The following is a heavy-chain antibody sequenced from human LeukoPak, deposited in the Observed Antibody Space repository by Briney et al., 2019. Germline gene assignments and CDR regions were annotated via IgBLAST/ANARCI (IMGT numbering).Heavy chain of an antibody. Sequence: ASVKVSCKASGYSFTGYGITWVRQAPGQGVEWMGWISVHNDNTNYAQKFQGRVTMTTDTYTSTAYMELRSLRSDDTAVYYCARDRRVRGYYDTSGYYCDYWGQGTLVTVSS. J-gene: IGHJ4*02. CDR3: ARDRRVRGYYDTSGYYCDY. D-gene: IGHD3-22*01. CDR2: ISVHNDNT. CDR1: GYSFTGYG. V-gene: IGHV1-18*01.